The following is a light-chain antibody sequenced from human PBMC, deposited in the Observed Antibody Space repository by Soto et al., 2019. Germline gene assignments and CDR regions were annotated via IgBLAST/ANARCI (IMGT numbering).Light chain of an antibody. Sequence: QSVLTQPPSVSGAPGQSVTISCTGSGSNIGAGYDVHWYQQLPGVAPKLLIFDTTNRPSGVPGRFSGYKSGASASLAITGRLPEDEADFFCQSFDTNLNAVGFGGGTKLTVL. CDR3: QSFDTNLNAVG. CDR2: DTT. V-gene: IGLV1-40*01. CDR1: GSNIGAGYD. J-gene: IGLJ2*01.